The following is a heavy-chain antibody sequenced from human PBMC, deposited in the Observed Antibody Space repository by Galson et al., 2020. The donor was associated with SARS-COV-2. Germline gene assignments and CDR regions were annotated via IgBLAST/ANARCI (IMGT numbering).Heavy chain of an antibody. CDR2: ISYDGSNK. D-gene: IGHD1-26*01. CDR1: GFTFSSYG. CDR3: ARGFELLGLFDY. J-gene: IGHJ4*02. Sequence: GGSLRLSCAASGFTFSSYGMHWVRQAPGKGLEWVAVISYDGSNKYYADSVKGRFSISRDNSKNTLYLQMNSLRAEDTAVYYCARGFELLGLFDYWGQGTLVTVSS. V-gene: IGHV3-30*03.